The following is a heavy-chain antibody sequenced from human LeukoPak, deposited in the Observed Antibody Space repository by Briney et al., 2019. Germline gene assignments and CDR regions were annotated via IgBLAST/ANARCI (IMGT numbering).Heavy chain of an antibody. CDR1: GGSISSGGYY. Sequence: SETLSLTCTVSGGSISSGGYYWSWIRQPPGEGLEWIGYIYHSGSTYYNPSLKSRVTISVDRSKNQFSLKLSSVTAADTAVYYCARDLGYIHYWGQGTLVTVSS. V-gene: IGHV4-30-2*01. CDR3: ARDLGYIHY. D-gene: IGHD6-13*01. J-gene: IGHJ4*02. CDR2: IYHSGST.